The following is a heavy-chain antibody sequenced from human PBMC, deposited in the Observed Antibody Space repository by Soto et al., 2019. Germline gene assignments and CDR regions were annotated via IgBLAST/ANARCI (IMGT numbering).Heavy chain of an antibody. CDR2: IIPILGIA. J-gene: IGHJ6*02. CDR3: ARGHPNYYGMDV. V-gene: IGHV1-69*02. CDR1: GGTFSSYT. Sequence: SVKVSCKASGGTFSSYTISWVRQAPGQGLEWMGRIIPILGIANYAQKFQGRVTITADKSTSTAYMELSSLRSEDTAVYYCARGHPNYYGMDVWGQGTTVTVSS.